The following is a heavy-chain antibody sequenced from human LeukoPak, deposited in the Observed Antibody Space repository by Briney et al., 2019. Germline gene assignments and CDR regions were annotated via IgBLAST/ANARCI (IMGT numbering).Heavy chain of an antibody. J-gene: IGHJ4*02. D-gene: IGHD5-18*01. V-gene: IGHV3-53*05. CDR2: IYSDGST. Sequence: GGSLRLSCAASGFDVSRYYMTWVRQPPGKGLEWVSVIYSDGSTYYADSVKGRFTISRDNSKNTVYLQMNRLRVEDTAVYSCMDTAVGWGQGTLVTVSS. CDR3: MDTAVG. CDR1: GFDVSRYY.